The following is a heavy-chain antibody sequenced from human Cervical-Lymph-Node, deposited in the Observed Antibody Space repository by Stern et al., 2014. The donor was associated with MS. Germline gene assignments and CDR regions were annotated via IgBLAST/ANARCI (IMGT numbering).Heavy chain of an antibody. Sequence: VQLEESGPGLAKPSETLPLTCTASGDSINSGDFHWSWVRQPPGKGLEWIGYIYYSGRNYSNPSLKSRVTMSIDTSTNQFSLNLTSVTAADTALYYCARMKTGLRENRGFDFWGQGTQVTVSS. CDR3: ARMKTGLRENRGFDF. CDR1: GDSINSGDFH. CDR2: IYYSGRN. D-gene: IGHD4-17*01. V-gene: IGHV4-30-4*01. J-gene: IGHJ4*02.